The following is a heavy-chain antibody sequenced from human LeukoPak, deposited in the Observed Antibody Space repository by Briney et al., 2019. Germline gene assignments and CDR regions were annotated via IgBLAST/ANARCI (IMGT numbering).Heavy chain of an antibody. CDR2: IYYSGST. J-gene: IGHJ4*02. V-gene: IGHV4-39*01. D-gene: IGHD6-19*01. CDR3: ARHSGGDRSGWYVS. Sequence: PSETLSLTCTVSGGSIGSSSYYWGWIRQPPGKGLEWIGSIYYSGSTYYNPSLKSRVTISVDTSKNQFSLKLSSVTAADTAVYYCARHSGGDRSGWYVSWGQGTLVTVSS. CDR1: GGSIGSSSYY.